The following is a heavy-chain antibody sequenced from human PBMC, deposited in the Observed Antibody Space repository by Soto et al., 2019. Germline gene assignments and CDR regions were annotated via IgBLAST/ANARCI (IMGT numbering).Heavy chain of an antibody. CDR2: IYHSGST. J-gene: IGHJ5*02. CDR3: ARGVYEYCSGGSCPRAWFDP. V-gene: IGHV4-4*02. D-gene: IGHD2-15*01. Sequence: SETLSLTCAVSSGSISSSNWWSWVRQPPGKGLEWIGEIYHSGSTNYNPSLKSRVTISVDKSKNQFSLKLSSVTAADTAVYYCARGVYEYCSGGSCPRAWFDPWGQGTLVTVSS. CDR1: SGSISSSNW.